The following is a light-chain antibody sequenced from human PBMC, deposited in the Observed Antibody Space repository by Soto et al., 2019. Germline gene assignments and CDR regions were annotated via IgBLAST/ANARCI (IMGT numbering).Light chain of an antibody. Sequence: DIQMTHSPSTLSASVGDRVTITCRASHIISSFVSLYQQKPWKAPKLLIYDASTLERGVPSRFSGTGSGTEFTLTISSLQPDDFATYYCQQYYRSSITFGHRTRLAIK. J-gene: IGKJ5*01. V-gene: IGKV1-5*01. CDR2: DAS. CDR1: HIISSF. CDR3: QQYYRSSIT.